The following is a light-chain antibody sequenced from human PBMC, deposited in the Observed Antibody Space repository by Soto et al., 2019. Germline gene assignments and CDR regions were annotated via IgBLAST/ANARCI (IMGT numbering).Light chain of an antibody. J-gene: IGLJ1*01. CDR3: SSYTSSSTFV. CDR1: SSDVGGFNY. CDR2: EVT. Sequence: QSALTQPASVSGSPGQSITISCTGTSSDVGGFNYVSWFQQHPGEAPKLMIYEVTTRPSGVPSRFSGSRSGNTASLTISGLQAEDEADYYCSSYTSSSTFVFGTGTKLTVL. V-gene: IGLV2-14*01.